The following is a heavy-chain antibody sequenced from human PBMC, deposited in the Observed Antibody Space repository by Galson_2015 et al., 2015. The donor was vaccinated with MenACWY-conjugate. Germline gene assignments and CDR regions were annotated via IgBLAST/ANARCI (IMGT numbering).Heavy chain of an antibody. CDR1: GGSVTSYY. CDR2: SYYTGTT. V-gene: IGHV4-59*02. Sequence: SETLSLTCAVSGGSVTSYYWSWIRQPPGKGLEWIGYSYYTGTTKYNPSLKSRVTISVDTSKNQDSLKVTSVTAAATAVYYCARSGSSGYDYDLDYWGQGTLVTVSS. CDR3: ARSGSSGYDYDLDY. D-gene: IGHD5-12*01. J-gene: IGHJ4*02.